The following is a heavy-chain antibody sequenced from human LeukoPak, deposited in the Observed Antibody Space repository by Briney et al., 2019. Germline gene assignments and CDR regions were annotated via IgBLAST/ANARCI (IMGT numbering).Heavy chain of an antibody. D-gene: IGHD3-10*01. CDR3: AKGEKILLWFGESFDY. J-gene: IGHJ4*02. Sequence: GGSLRLSCAASGFTFSSYAMSWVRQAPGKGLEWVSAISGIGGSTYYADSVKGRFTISRDNSKNTLYLQMNSLRAEDTAVYYSAKGEKILLWFGESFDYWGQGTLVTVSS. V-gene: IGHV3-23*01. CDR1: GFTFSSYA. CDR2: ISGIGGST.